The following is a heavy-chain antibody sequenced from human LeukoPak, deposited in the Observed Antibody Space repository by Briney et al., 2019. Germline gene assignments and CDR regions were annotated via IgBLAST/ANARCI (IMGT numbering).Heavy chain of an antibody. V-gene: IGHV3-30*18. CDR3: AKDPYYDSSGYYDPHFDY. CDR1: GFTFSSYG. CDR2: ISYDGSNK. D-gene: IGHD3-22*01. J-gene: IGHJ4*02. Sequence: GGSLRLSCAASGFTFSSYGMHWVRQAPGKGLEWVAVISYDGSNKYYADSVKGRFTISRDNSKNTLYLQMNSLRAEDTAVYYCAKDPYYDSSGYYDPHFDYWGQGTLVTVSS.